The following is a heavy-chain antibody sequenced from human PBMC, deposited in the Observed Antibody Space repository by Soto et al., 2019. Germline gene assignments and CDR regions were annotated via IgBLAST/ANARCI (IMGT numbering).Heavy chain of an antibody. J-gene: IGHJ4*02. V-gene: IGHV1-3*01. CDR2: INAGNGNT. CDR3: ARDLGGWPDY. Sequence: QVQLVQSGAEVKKPGASVKVSCKASGYTFTSYAIHWVRQAPGQRLEWMGWINAGNGNTKYSQKFEDRVTITRDTSASTAYMELSSLRSEDTAVYYCARDLGGWPDYWGQGTLVTVSS. D-gene: IGHD6-19*01. CDR1: GYTFTSYA.